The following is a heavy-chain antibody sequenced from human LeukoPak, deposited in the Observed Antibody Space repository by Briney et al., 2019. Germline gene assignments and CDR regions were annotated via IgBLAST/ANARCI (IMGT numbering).Heavy chain of an antibody. CDR3: ARPLSEGFDP. CDR2: ISSSGTYT. Sequence: GGSLRLSCAASGFTFYTYSMNWVRQAPGKGLEWVSSISSSGTYTYYADSVKGRFTISRDNAKNSLYLQMNSLRAEDTAVYYCARPLSEGFDPWGQGTLVTVSS. D-gene: IGHD3-16*02. CDR1: GFTFYTYS. V-gene: IGHV3-21*01. J-gene: IGHJ5*02.